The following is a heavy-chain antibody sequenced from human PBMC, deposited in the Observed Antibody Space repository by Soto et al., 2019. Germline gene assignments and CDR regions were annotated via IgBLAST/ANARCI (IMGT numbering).Heavy chain of an antibody. CDR3: ARVDIVVVVAASPFDY. CDR2: ISAYNGNT. J-gene: IGHJ4*02. D-gene: IGHD2-15*01. Sequence: ASVKVSCKASGYTFTSYGISWVRQAPGQGLEWMGWISAYNGNTNYAQKLQGRVTMTTDTSTSTAYMELRSLRSDDTAVYYCARVDIVVVVAASPFDYWGQGTLVTVSS. V-gene: IGHV1-18*01. CDR1: GYTFTSYG.